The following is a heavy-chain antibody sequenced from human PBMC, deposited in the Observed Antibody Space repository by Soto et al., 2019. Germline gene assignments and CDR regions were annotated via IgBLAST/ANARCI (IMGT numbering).Heavy chain of an antibody. CDR2: IYISGSP. V-gene: IGHV4-4*02. CDR1: GGSISSSNW. Sequence: QVQLQESGPGLVKPSGTLSLTCAVSGGSISSSNWWSWVGQPPGKGLGWIGEIYISGSPNYNPSLKSRVPISVDKSKNQFSLKLSSVTAADTAVYYCARCIAAAGPIDYWGQGTLVTVSS. D-gene: IGHD6-13*01. J-gene: IGHJ4*02. CDR3: ARCIAAAGPIDY.